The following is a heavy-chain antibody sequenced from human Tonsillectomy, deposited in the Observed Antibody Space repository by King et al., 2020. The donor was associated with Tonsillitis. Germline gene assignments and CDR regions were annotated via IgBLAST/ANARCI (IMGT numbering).Heavy chain of an antibody. CDR1: GGSFSGYY. D-gene: IGHD3-22*01. J-gene: IGHJ4*02. Sequence: VQLQQWGAGLLKPSETLSLTCAVYGGSFSGYYWNWIRQPPGKGLEWIGEINHGGSTNYNPSLKSRVTISVDTSKNQVSLKLNSVTAADTAVYYCARRLGYFDTSAYHFDYWGQGTLVTVSS. CDR3: ARRLGYFDTSAYHFDY. CDR2: INHGGST. V-gene: IGHV4-34*01.